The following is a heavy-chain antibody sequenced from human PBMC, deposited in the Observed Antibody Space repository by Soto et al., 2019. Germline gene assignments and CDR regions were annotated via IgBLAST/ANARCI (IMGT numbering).Heavy chain of an antibody. D-gene: IGHD2-2*01. CDR2: IYYSGST. CDR3: ARVGLGYCSSTSCYGRGVDP. CDR1: GGSISRGGYY. Sequence: SETLSLTCTVSGGSISRGGYYWSWIRQHPGKGLEWIGYIYYSGSTYYNPSLKSRVTISVDTSKNQFSLKLSSVTAADTAVYYCARVGLGYCSSTSCYGRGVDPWGQGTLVTVSS. J-gene: IGHJ5*02. V-gene: IGHV4-31*03.